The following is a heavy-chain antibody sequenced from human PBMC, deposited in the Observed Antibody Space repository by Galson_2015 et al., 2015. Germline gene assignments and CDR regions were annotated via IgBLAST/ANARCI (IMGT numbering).Heavy chain of an antibody. D-gene: IGHD6-13*01. V-gene: IGHV3-23*01. CDR2: ISGSGGST. CDR3: AKAFRPIAAAGTTAFDI. CDR1: GFTFSSYA. Sequence: SLRLSCAASGFTFSSYAMSWVRQAPGKGLEWVSAISGSGGSTYYADSVKGRFTISRDNSKNTLYLQMNSLRAEDTAVYYCAKAFRPIAAAGTTAFDIWGQGTMVTVSS. J-gene: IGHJ3*02.